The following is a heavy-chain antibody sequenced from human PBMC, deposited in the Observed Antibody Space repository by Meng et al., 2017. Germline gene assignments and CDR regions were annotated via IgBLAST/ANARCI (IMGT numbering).Heavy chain of an antibody. CDR3: VKADRALVNPSTIDY. Sequence: CAAPGFSFDDYAMHWVRQAPGKGLEWVSGISWNSGSIGYADSVKGRFTISRDNAKNSLYLQMNSLRAEDMALYYCVKADRALVNPSTIDYWGQGTLVTIAS. CDR1: GFSFDDYA. CDR2: ISWNSGSI. J-gene: IGHJ4*02. D-gene: IGHD2-2*01. V-gene: IGHV3-9*03.